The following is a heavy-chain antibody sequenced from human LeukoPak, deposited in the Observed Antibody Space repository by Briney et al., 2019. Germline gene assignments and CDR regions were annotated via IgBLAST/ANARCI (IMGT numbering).Heavy chain of an antibody. CDR3: ARGPDYYDSSTYVDLLSL. J-gene: IGHJ4*02. V-gene: IGHV3-48*01. CDR1: GFTFSSYS. CDR2: ISSSSSTI. Sequence: AGGSLRLSCAASGFTFSSYSMNWVRQAPGKGLEWVSYISSSSSTIYYADSVKGRFTISRDNAKNSLYLQMNSLRAEDTAVYYCARGPDYYDSSTYVDLLSLWGQGTLVTVSS. D-gene: IGHD3-22*01.